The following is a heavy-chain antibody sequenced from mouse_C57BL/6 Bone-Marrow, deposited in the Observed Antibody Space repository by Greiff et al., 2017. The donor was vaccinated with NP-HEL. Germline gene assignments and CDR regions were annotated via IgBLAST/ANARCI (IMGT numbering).Heavy chain of an antibody. CDR2: IYPRSGNT. CDR3: ARRGGLRRPYFDY. D-gene: IGHD2-4*01. J-gene: IGHJ2*01. Sequence: QVQLQQSGAELARPGASVKLSCKASGYTFTSYGISWVKQRTGQGLEWIGEIYPRSGNTYYNEKFKGKATLTADKSSSTAYMELRSLTSEDAAVYFCARRGGLRRPYFDYWGQGTTLTVSS. CDR1: GYTFTSYG. V-gene: IGHV1-81*01.